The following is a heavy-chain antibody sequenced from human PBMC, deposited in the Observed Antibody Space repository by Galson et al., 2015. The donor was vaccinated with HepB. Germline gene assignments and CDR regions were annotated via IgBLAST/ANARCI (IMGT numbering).Heavy chain of an antibody. Sequence: SLRLSCAASGFTFSSYAMSWVRQAPGKGLEWVSAISGSGGSTYYADSVKGRFTISRDNSENTLYLRMNSLRAEDTAIYYCAKDKRDGVNYLDAFDIWGQGAMVTVSS. CDR1: GFTFSSYA. CDR3: AKDKRDGVNYLDAFDI. J-gene: IGHJ3*02. CDR2: ISGSGGST. D-gene: IGHD5-24*01. V-gene: IGHV3-23*01.